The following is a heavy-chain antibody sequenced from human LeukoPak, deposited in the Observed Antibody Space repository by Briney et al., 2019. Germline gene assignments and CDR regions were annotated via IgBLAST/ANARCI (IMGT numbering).Heavy chain of an antibody. J-gene: IGHJ4*02. Sequence: PGGSLRLSCAGSGFTFSTYDIHWVRQAPGKGLEWVAVMSYDETNKYYADSVKGRFTISRDNSKNTLYLQMNSLRAEDTAVYYCARAPYSSGRFDYWGQGTLVTVSS. CDR1: GFTFSTYD. CDR2: MSYDETNK. CDR3: ARAPYSSGRFDY. V-gene: IGHV3-30*03. D-gene: IGHD6-19*01.